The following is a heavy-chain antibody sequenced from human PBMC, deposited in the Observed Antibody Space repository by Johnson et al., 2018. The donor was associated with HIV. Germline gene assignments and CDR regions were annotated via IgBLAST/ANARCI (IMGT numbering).Heavy chain of an antibody. CDR3: ANLGYSSSWDYDGFDI. CDR2: ISGSGGST. Sequence: VQLVESGGGLVQPGGSLRLSCAASGFAFNRYAMTWVRQAPGKRLEWVSGISGSGGSTYYADSVKGRFTISRDNSKNTLYLQMNSLRAEDTAVYYCANLGYSSSWDYDGFDIWGQGTMVTVSS. J-gene: IGHJ3*02. D-gene: IGHD6-13*01. V-gene: IGHV3-23*04. CDR1: GFAFNRYA.